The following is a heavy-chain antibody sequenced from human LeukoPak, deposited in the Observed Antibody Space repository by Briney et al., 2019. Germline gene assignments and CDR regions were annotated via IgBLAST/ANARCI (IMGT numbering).Heavy chain of an antibody. CDR3: ARQADFWSGYCDY. Sequence: GGSLRLSCAASGFTFTSYSMNWVRQAPGKGLEWVSSISSSSSYIYYADSVKGRFTISRDNAKNSLYLQMNSLRVEDTAVYYCARQADFWSGYCDYWGQGTLVTVSS. CDR1: GFTFTSYS. V-gene: IGHV3-21*01. D-gene: IGHD3-3*01. CDR2: ISSSSSYI. J-gene: IGHJ4*02.